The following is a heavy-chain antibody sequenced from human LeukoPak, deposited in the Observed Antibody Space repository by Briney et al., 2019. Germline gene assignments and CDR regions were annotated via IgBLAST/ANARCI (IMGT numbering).Heavy chain of an antibody. Sequence: PGGSLRLSFAASGFTFSSYSMNWVRQAPGKGLEWVSSISSSSSYIYYADSVKGRFTISRDNAKNSLYLQMNSLRAEDTAVYYCARFNFYGGTPFDYWGQGTLVTVSS. D-gene: IGHD4-23*01. CDR3: ARFNFYGGTPFDY. CDR1: GFTFSSYS. J-gene: IGHJ4*02. CDR2: ISSSSSYI. V-gene: IGHV3-21*01.